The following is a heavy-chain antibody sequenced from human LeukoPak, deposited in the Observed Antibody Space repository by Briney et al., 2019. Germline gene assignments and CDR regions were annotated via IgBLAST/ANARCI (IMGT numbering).Heavy chain of an antibody. CDR2: INHSGST. Sequence: SETLSLTCAVYGGSFSGYYWSWIRQPPGKGLEWIGEINHSGSTNYNPSLKSRVTISVDTSKNQFSLKLSSVTAADTAVYYCARGIAVAGRAKGYFDYWGQGTLVTVSS. V-gene: IGHV4-34*01. J-gene: IGHJ4*02. CDR1: GGSFSGYY. CDR3: ARGIAVAGRAKGYFDY. D-gene: IGHD6-19*01.